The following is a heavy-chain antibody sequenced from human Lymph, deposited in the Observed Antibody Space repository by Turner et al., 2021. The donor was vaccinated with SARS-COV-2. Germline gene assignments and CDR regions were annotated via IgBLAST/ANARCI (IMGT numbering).Heavy chain of an antibody. Sequence: QVQLVQSGAEGKQPGASVKVSCKVSGYTLTELSMHWVRQAPGKGLEWMGGFDPEDAETIYAQKFQCRFTMTEDTSTDTAYMELSSLRSEDTAVYYCATAPAFSYYVHYYYGMDVWGQGTTVTVSS. CDR1: GYTLTELS. V-gene: IGHV1-24*01. D-gene: IGHD3-3*02. CDR3: ATAPAFSYYVHYYYGMDV. CDR2: FDPEDAET. J-gene: IGHJ6*02.